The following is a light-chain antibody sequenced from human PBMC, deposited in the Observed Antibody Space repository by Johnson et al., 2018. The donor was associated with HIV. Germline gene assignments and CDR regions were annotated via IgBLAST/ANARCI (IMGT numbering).Light chain of an antibody. Sequence: QSVLTQPPSVSAAPGQKVTISCSGSSSNIGNNYVSWYQQLPGTAPKLLIYDNNKRPSGIPDRFSGSKSDNSATLGISGLQTGDEADYYCGTWDSSLSAGGVFGTGTKVTVL. J-gene: IGLJ1*01. CDR3: GTWDSSLSAGGV. CDR1: SSNIGNNY. CDR2: DNN. V-gene: IGLV1-51*01.